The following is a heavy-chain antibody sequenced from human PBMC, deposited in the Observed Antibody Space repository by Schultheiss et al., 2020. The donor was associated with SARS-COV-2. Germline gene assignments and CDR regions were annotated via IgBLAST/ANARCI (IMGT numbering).Heavy chain of an antibody. V-gene: IGHV3-30*18. CDR2: ISYDGSNK. Sequence: GGSLRLSCAASGFTFSSYGMHWVRQAPGKGLEWVAVISYDGSNKYYADSVKGRFTISRDNSRNTLYLQMHILKAEDTAVYYCAKGAVAGDDAFHLWGQGTMVTVSS. D-gene: IGHD6-19*01. J-gene: IGHJ3*01. CDR1: GFTFSSYG. CDR3: AKGAVAGDDAFHL.